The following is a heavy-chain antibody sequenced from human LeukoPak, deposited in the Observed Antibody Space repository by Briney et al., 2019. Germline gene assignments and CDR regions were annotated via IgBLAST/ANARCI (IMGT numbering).Heavy chain of an antibody. CDR2: ISYDGSNK. J-gene: IGHJ6*03. V-gene: IGHV3-30*04. Sequence: PGGSLRLSCAASGFTFSSYAMHWVRQAPGKGLEWVAVISYDGSNKYYADSVKGRFTISRDNSKNTLYLQMNSLRAEDTAVYYRARDSLYYMDVWGKGTTVTVSS. CDR3: ARDSLYYMDV. CDR1: GFTFSSYA.